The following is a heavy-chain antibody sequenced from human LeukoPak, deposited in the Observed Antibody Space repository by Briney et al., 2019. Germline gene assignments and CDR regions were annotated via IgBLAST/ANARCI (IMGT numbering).Heavy chain of an antibody. Sequence: ASVKVSPKASGYTFTINYIHWVRQAPGQGLEWMGWINPNSGGSNHAQRFQGRVTMTRDTSISTAYMELTSLTSDDTAVYYCARGYGSSWFDYWGQGAMVTVSS. D-gene: IGHD6-13*01. CDR2: INPNSGGS. J-gene: IGHJ5*01. CDR3: ARGYGSSWFDY. CDR1: GYTFTINY. V-gene: IGHV1-2*02.